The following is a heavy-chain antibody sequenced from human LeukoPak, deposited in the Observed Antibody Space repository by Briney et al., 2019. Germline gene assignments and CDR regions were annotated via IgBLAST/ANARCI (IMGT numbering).Heavy chain of an antibody. J-gene: IGHJ3*02. D-gene: IGHD3-22*01. V-gene: IGHV3-11*01. CDR2: VSSSGSTI. Sequence: PGGSLRLSCAASGFTFSDYYMSWIRQAPGKGLEWVPYVSSSGSTIYYADSVKGRFTISRDNAKNSLYLQMNSLRAEDTAVYYCARASSGYYYFGAFDIWGQGTMVTVPS. CDR1: GFTFSDYY. CDR3: ARASSGYYYFGAFDI.